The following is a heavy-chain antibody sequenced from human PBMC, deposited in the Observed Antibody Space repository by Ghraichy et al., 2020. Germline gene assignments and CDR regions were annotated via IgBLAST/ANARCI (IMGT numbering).Heavy chain of an antibody. V-gene: IGHV1-18*04. CDR3: ARGHLDDYGDYDFDY. CDR2: ISAYNGNT. J-gene: IGHJ4*02. CDR1: GYTFTSYG. Sequence: ASVKVSCKASGYTFTSYGISWVRQAPGQGLEWMGWISAYNGNTNYAQKLQGRVTMTTDTSTSTAYMELRSLRSDDTAVYYCARGHLDDYGDYDFDYWGQGTLVTVSS. D-gene: IGHD4-17*01.